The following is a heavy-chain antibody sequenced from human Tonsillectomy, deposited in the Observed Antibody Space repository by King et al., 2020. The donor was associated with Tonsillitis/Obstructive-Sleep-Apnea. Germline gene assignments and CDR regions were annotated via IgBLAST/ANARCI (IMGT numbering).Heavy chain of an antibody. CDR2: ISGSNGGT. D-gene: IGHD6-19*01. J-gene: IGHJ5*02. CDR1: GFTFSTYA. Sequence: DVQLVESGGGLVQPGGSLRLSCVSSGFTFSTYAMTWVRQAPGKGPEGVSGISGSNGGTYYADSVKCRFTISRDNSKNTLYLQMNSLRADDTALYYCAKDFAAVTGDPGSWGQGTLVTVSS. CDR3: AKDFAAVTGDPGS. V-gene: IGHV3-23*04.